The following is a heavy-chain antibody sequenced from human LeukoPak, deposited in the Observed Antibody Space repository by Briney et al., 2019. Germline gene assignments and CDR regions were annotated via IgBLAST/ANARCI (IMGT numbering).Heavy chain of an antibody. D-gene: IGHD6-19*01. CDR2: IYSGGST. Sequence: GGSLRLSCAASGFTVSSNYMSWVRQAPGKGLEWVSAIYSGGSTYYADSVKGRFTISRDNSKNTLYLQMNSLRAEDTAVYYCAKDRQWLVRHTDAFDIWGQGTMVTVSS. J-gene: IGHJ3*02. CDR3: AKDRQWLVRHTDAFDI. V-gene: IGHV3-53*01. CDR1: GFTVSSNY.